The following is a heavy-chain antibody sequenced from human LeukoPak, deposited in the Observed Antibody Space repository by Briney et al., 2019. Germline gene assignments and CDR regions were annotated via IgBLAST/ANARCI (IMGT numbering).Heavy chain of an antibody. J-gene: IGHJ3*02. V-gene: IGHV4-31*03. Sequence: SETLSLTCTVSGGSISSGSYYWAWVRQHTGQGLEWIGYIHYSGYTYFNPSLRSRVILSLDTSQNQFSLKLNSVTAADTAVYYCATRFGGWADAFDIRGPGTMVTVSS. CDR3: ATRFGGWADAFDI. CDR1: GGSISSGSYY. D-gene: IGHD3-16*01. CDR2: IHYSGYT.